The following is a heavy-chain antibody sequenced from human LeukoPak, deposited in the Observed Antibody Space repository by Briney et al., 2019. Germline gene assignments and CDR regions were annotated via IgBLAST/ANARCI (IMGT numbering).Heavy chain of an antibody. Sequence: PGGSLRLSCAASGFTFSGYAMSWVRQAPGKGLEWVSAISGGGVSTYYADSIKGRFTISRDDSKNTLYLQMSSLRAEDTAVYHCAKGMVRGVIPDYWGQGTLVTVSS. V-gene: IGHV3-23*01. CDR1: GFTFSGYA. J-gene: IGHJ4*02. D-gene: IGHD3-10*01. CDR2: ISGGGVST. CDR3: AKGMVRGVIPDY.